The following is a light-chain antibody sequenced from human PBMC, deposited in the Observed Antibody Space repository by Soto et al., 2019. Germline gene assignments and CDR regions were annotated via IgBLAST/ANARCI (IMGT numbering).Light chain of an antibody. J-gene: IGKJ1*01. CDR2: AAS. Sequence: DFQMTQSPSSLSASVGDRVTISCRAGQDISNFLAWYQQRPGKVPKLLIYAASTLQSGVPSRFSGSGSGTDFTLTISSLQPEDAATYLCQRYRGAPRTFGQGTKVEIK. CDR1: QDISNF. CDR3: QRYRGAPRT. V-gene: IGKV1-27*01.